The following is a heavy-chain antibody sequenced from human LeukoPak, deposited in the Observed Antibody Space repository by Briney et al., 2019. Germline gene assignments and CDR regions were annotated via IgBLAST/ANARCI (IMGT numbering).Heavy chain of an antibody. CDR3: ASHYDILTGLAYFDY. Sequence: PSETLSLTCTVSGGSFSSRNYYWGWIRQTPGKGLEWIGSIYSSGSTYYNPSLKSPFTISVDTSKNQFSLKMRSVTAADTAIYYCASHYDILTGLAYFDYWGQGALVTVSS. CDR2: IYSSGST. CDR1: GGSFSSRNYY. D-gene: IGHD3-9*01. J-gene: IGHJ4*02. V-gene: IGHV4-39*07.